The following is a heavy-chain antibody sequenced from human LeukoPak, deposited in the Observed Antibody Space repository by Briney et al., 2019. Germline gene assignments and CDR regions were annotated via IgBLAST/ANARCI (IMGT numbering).Heavy chain of an antibody. CDR1: GVTFSSFA. J-gene: IGHJ2*01. D-gene: IGHD2-21*02. Sequence: GGSLRLSCAASGVTFSSFAMSWVRQAPGKGLEWVGRIKSKTDGGTTDYAAPVKGRFTISRDDSKNTLYLQMNSLKTEDTAVYYCTTDLYCGGDCFGYFDLWGRGTLVTVSS. CDR3: TTDLYCGGDCFGYFDL. V-gene: IGHV3-15*01. CDR2: IKSKTDGGTT.